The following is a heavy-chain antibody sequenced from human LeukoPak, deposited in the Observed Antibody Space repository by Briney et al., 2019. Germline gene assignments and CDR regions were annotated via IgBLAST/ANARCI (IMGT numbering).Heavy chain of an antibody. Sequence: PSETLSLTCTGSGVSISSYYRSWIRQPPGKGLEWIGYIYYSGSTNYNPSLKSRVTISVDTSKNQFSLKLSSVTAADTAVYYCARVTQQLVPYFDYWGQGTLVTVSS. CDR1: GVSISSYY. D-gene: IGHD6-13*01. CDR3: ARVTQQLVPYFDY. CDR2: IYYSGST. V-gene: IGHV4-59*01. J-gene: IGHJ4*02.